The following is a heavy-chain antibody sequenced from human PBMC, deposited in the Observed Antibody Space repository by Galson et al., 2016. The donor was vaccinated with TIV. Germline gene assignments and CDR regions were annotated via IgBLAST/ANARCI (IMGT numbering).Heavy chain of an antibody. Sequence: SLRLSCAASGITFSMYALHWVRQAPGKGLEWVALISYDGSNKDYADSVKGRFTISRDNSKNTLYLHMSSLRAEDTAVYYCARDMGGYFQRHKFDYWGQGTTVTVSS. D-gene: IGHD1-26*01. V-gene: IGHV3-30*04. CDR2: ISYDGSNK. CDR3: ARDMGGYFQRHKFDY. J-gene: IGHJ4*03. CDR1: GITFSMYA.